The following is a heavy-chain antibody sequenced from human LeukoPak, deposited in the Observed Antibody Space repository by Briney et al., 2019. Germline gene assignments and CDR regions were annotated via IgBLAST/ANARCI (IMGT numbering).Heavy chain of an antibody. CDR3: ARGARYYDSSGQGGDAFDI. Sequence: PGGSLRLSCAASGFTFSSYSMNWVRQAPGKGLEWVSSISSSSSYIYYADSVKGRFTISRDNAKNSLYLQMNSLRAEDTAVYYCARGARYYDSSGQGGDAFDIWGQGTMVTASS. CDR2: ISSSSSYI. V-gene: IGHV3-21*01. J-gene: IGHJ3*02. D-gene: IGHD3-22*01. CDR1: GFTFSSYS.